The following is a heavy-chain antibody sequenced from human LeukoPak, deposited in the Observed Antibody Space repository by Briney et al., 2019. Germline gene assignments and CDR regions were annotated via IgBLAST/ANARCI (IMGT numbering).Heavy chain of an antibody. Sequence: SETLSLTCTVSGGSISSYYWSWIRQPPGKGLEWIGYIYYSGSTNYNTSLKSRVTISIDTSNNQFSLKLSSVTAADTAVYYCARSYDFRSGTIAAPYYYGMDVWGQGTTVTVSS. CDR1: GGSISSYY. CDR2: IYYSGST. V-gene: IGHV4-59*01. D-gene: IGHD3-3*01. J-gene: IGHJ6*02. CDR3: ARSYDFRSGTIAAPYYYGMDV.